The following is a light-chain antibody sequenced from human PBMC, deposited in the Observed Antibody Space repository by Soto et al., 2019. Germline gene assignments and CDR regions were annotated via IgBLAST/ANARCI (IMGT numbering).Light chain of an antibody. CDR2: DVN. CDR3: CSYAGSYSYD. J-gene: IGLJ1*01. Sequence: ALTLPRSVSGSPGQSVTISCTGTSSDVGGFNSVSWYQQHPGKAPKLMIYDVNKRPSGVPDRFSGSKSGSTASLTISGLQAEDEADYYCCSYAGSYSYDFATGTKVTVL. CDR1: SSDVGGFNS. V-gene: IGLV2-11*01.